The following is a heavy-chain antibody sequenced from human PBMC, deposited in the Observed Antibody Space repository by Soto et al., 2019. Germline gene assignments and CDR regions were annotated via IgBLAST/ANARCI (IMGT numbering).Heavy chain of an antibody. V-gene: IGHV3-30-3*01. Sequence: QVQVVESGGGVVQPGTSLRLSCAASGFTFSVSAIHWVRQAPGKGLEWVAVISSDGSHQYYADSVRGRFTISRDNPKNTLYLQMNSLRAEDTAVYYCARPYCRSTRCYLYDYGMDVWGTGTTVTFSS. J-gene: IGHJ6*04. CDR3: ARPYCRSTRCYLYDYGMDV. D-gene: IGHD2-2*01. CDR2: ISSDGSHQ. CDR1: GFTFSVSA.